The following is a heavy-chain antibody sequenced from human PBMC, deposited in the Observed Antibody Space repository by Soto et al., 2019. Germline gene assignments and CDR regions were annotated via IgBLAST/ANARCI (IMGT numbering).Heavy chain of an antibody. Sequence: GGSLRLSCTTSGFTFGDYALSWVRQAPGKGLEWVGFIRRNAYGGTTDYAASVKGRFTISRDDSKSIAYLQMNSLRAEDTALYYCTRASSLDFDFWGQGTLVTVSS. D-gene: IGHD3-16*01. V-gene: IGHV3-49*04. CDR3: TRASSLDFDF. CDR1: GFTFGDYA. J-gene: IGHJ4*02. CDR2: IRRNAYGGTT.